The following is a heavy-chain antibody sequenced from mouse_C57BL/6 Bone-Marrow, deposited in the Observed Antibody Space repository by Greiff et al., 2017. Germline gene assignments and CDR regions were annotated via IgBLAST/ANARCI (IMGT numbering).Heavy chain of an antibody. CDR3: TITTGVVEQGWYFDV. D-gene: IGHD1-1*01. Sequence: EVKLMESGGGLVQPGGSMKLSCAASGFTFSDAWMDWVRQSPEKGLEWVAEIRNKANNHATYYAESVKGRFTISRDDSKSSVYLQVNSLRAEDTGIYYCTITTGVVEQGWYFDVWGTGTTVTVSS. CDR2: IRNKANNHAT. V-gene: IGHV6-6*01. CDR1: GFTFSDAW. J-gene: IGHJ1*03.